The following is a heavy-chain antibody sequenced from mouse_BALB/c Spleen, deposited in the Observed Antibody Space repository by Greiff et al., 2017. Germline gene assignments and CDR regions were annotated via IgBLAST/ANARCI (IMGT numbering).Heavy chain of an antibody. CDR2: ISYSGST. CDR1: GYSITSDYA. Sequence: EVKLMESGPGLVKPSQSLSLTCTVTGYSITSDYAWNWIRQFPGNKLEWMGYISYSGSTSYNPSLKSRISITRDTSKNQFFLQLNSVTTEDTATYYCARRGYGNGWFAYWGQGTLVTVSA. J-gene: IGHJ3*01. V-gene: IGHV3-2*02. CDR3: ARRGYGNGWFAY. D-gene: IGHD2-10*02.